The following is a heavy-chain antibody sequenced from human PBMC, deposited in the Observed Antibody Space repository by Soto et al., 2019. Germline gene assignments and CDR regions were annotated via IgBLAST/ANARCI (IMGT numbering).Heavy chain of an antibody. Sequence: LSLTCTVSGGSISSYYWSCIRQAPGKGLEWVAFSTSHSYGGTTDYAASVKGRFTISRDDSKSIAYLQMNSLQIADTAIYYCARDGDYYGMDVWGQGTTVTVSS. CDR3: ARDGDYYGMDV. V-gene: IGHV3-49*03. J-gene: IGHJ6*02. CDR2: STSHSYGGTT. D-gene: IGHD3-3*01. CDR1: GGSISSYY.